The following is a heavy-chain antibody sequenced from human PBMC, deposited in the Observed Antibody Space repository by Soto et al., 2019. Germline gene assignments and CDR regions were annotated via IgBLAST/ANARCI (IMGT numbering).Heavy chain of an antibody. J-gene: IGHJ4*02. CDR1: GYTLTELS. CDR3: ATGPNYYGSGSYYNGYFDY. Sequence: ASVKISCKVSGYTLTELSMHWVRQAPGKGLEWMGGFDPEDGETIYAQKFQGRVTMTEDTSTDTAYMELSSLRSEDTAVYYCATGPNYYGSGSYYNGYFDYWGQGTLVTVSS. D-gene: IGHD3-10*01. CDR2: FDPEDGET. V-gene: IGHV1-24*01.